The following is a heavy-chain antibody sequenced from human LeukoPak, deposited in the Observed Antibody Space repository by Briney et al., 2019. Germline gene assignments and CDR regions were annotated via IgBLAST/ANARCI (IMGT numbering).Heavy chain of an antibody. V-gene: IGHV1-2*02. J-gene: IGHJ4*02. CDR1: GYTLTGYY. D-gene: IGHD6-19*01. CDR3: ARPPTPGIAVAGFDY. Sequence: ASVKVSCKASGYTLTGYYMHWVRQAPGQGLEWMGWINPNSGGTNYAQKFQGRVTMTGDTSISTAYMELSRLRSDDTAVYYCARPPTPGIAVAGFDYWGQGTLVTVSS. CDR2: INPNSGGT.